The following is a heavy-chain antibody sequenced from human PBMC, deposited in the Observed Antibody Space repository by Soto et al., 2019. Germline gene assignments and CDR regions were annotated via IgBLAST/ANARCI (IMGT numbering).Heavy chain of an antibody. V-gene: IGHV3-23*01. CDR3: AKKYYFGSGSYVFYFDY. CDR2: MSGTAGNT. J-gene: IGHJ4*02. CDR1: GFTFSNYA. D-gene: IGHD3-10*01. Sequence: EVQLLESGGGSVQPGGSLRLSCAASGFTFSNYAMTWVRQAPGKGLEWVSTMSGTAGNTYYADSVKGRFTISRDNSKNTLYLQMTSLRAEDTAVSYCAKKYYFGSGSYVFYFDYWGQGTLVTVSS.